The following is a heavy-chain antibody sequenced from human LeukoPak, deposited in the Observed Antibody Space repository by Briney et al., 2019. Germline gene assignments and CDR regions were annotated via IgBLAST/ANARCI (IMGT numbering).Heavy chain of an antibody. D-gene: IGHD5-18*01. CDR1: GFTFSSYD. V-gene: IGHV3-13*01. Sequence: GGSLRLSFAASGFTFSSYDIHTVRQATAKVLEWVSGIGTAGEICYPGSVKGRFTISREHTKNSLYLQMNSLRADDTAVFYCASHLSGVTGYIYGRGIEYWGQGTLVTVSS. CDR3: ASHLSGVTGYIYGRGIEY. CDR2: IGTAGEI. J-gene: IGHJ4*02.